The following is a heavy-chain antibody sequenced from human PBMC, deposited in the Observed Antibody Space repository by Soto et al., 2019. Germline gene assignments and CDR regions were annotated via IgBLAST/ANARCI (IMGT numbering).Heavy chain of an antibody. CDR3: AKFYDSGMQGNRGLDY. J-gene: IGHJ4*02. V-gene: IGHV3-23*01. CDR1: GFTFSDSA. Sequence: GGSLRLSCAASGFTFSDSAMSWVRQAPGKGLEWVAGIIFSGDYTYYTDSVKGRFTMSRDNSKSTLYLQMNGLRDDDTAIYYCAKFYDSGMQGNRGLDYWGQGILVTVSS. D-gene: IGHD3-10*01. CDR2: IIFSGDYT.